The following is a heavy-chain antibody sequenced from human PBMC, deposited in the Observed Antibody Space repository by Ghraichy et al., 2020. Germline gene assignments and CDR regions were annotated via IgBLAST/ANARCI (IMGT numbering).Heavy chain of an antibody. CDR1: GGSISSYY. D-gene: IGHD4-23*01. Sequence: SETLSLTCTVSGGSISSYYWSWIRQPPGKGLEWIGYIYYSGSTNYNPSLKSRVTISVDTSKNQFSLKLSSVTAADTAVYYCARDGSYYGGNSDAFDIWGQVTMVTVSS. CDR2: IYYSGST. V-gene: IGHV4-59*01. CDR3: ARDGSYYGGNSDAFDI. J-gene: IGHJ3*02.